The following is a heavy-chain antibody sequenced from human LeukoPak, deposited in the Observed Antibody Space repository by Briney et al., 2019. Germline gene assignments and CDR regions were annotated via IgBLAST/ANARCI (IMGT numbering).Heavy chain of an antibody. V-gene: IGHV1-8*03. D-gene: IGHD3-10*01. CDR1: GCTFTSYD. CDR2: MNPNSGNT. CDR3: ARRVYSYYYGSGSSPYYFDY. Sequence: GASVKVSCKASGCTFTSYDINWVRQATGQGLEWMGWMNPNSGNTGYAQKFQGRVTITRNTSISTAYMELSSLRSEDTAVYYCARRVYSYYYGSGSSPYYFDYWGQGTLVTVSS. J-gene: IGHJ4*02.